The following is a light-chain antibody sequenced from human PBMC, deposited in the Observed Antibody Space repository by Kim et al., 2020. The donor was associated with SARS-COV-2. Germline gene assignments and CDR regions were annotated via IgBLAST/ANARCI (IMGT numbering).Light chain of an antibody. Sequence: SGALGQTATITCGRNNIGSKNVQWLQQRPGQAPVLVIYNDNNRPSGVPERFSGSNSGNTATLTISSAQAGDEANYYCQLWDSTVVFGGGTQLTVL. CDR3: QLWDSTVV. V-gene: IGLV3-9*01. CDR2: NDN. J-gene: IGLJ2*01. CDR1: NIGSKN.